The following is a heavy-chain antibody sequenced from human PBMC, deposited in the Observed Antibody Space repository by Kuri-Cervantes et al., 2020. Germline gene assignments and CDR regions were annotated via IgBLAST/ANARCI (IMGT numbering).Heavy chain of an antibody. V-gene: IGHV1-2*02. J-gene: IGHJ4*02. CDR2: INPNSGGT. D-gene: IGHD3-3*01. CDR3: ARGADHNFWNAYEYYFDN. CDR1: GYTFTGYY. Sequence: ASVKVSCKASGYTFTGYYIHWVRQAPGQGLVWMGWINPNSGGTNYAQKFQGRVTMTRDTSISAAYMELSRLRSDDTAVYYCARGADHNFWNAYEYYFDNWGQGTLVTVSS.